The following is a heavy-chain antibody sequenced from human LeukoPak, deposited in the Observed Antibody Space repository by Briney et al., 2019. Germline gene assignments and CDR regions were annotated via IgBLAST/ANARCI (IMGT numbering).Heavy chain of an antibody. Sequence: SLRLSCAASGFTFSSYWMHWVRQAPGKGQVWVSRINSDESTTNYADSVKGRFTISRDNSKNTLYLQMNSLRAEDTAVYYCAKDASKYCSSTSCAGAFDIWGQGTMVTVSS. D-gene: IGHD2-2*01. CDR3: AKDASKYCSSTSCAGAFDI. CDR2: INSDESTT. CDR1: GFTFSSYW. J-gene: IGHJ3*02. V-gene: IGHV3-74*01.